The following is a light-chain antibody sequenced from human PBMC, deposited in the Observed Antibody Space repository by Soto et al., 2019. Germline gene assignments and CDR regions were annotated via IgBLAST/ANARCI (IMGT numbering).Light chain of an antibody. CDR3: EQYGSSPLT. J-gene: IGKJ4*01. CDR1: QSVSSSF. V-gene: IGKV3-20*01. CDR2: GAS. Sequence: EIVLTQSPGTLSLSPGERATLSCRASQSVSSSFLAWYQQTPGQAPRLLIYGASRRATGIPDRFSGRGSGTDFTLTISRLEPAEFAVYYCEQYGSSPLTFGGGTKVEIK.